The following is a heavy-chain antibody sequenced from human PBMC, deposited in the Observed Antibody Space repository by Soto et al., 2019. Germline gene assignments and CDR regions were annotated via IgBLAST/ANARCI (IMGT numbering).Heavy chain of an antibody. CDR2: IIPSLGIA. D-gene: IGHD5-12*01. CDR3: AVGGYDSILEV. Sequence: QVQLVQSGAEVKKPWSSVKVSCKASGGTFSSYTISWVRQAPGQGLEWMGRIIPSLGIANYAQKFQGRVTITADKSTSTAYMELSSLRSEDTAVYYCAVGGYDSILEVWGQGTLVTVSS. V-gene: IGHV1-69*02. CDR1: GGTFSSYT. J-gene: IGHJ4*02.